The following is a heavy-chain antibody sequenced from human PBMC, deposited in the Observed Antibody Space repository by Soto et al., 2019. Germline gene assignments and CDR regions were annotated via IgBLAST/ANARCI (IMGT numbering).Heavy chain of an antibody. CDR2: IKYDGNEK. V-gene: IGHV3-7*03. D-gene: IGHD3-10*01. CDR3: ARDCYSGSGSFYTPTFDY. J-gene: IGHJ4*02. Sequence: EVQLVESGGGLVQPGGSVRLSCATSGFIFSNYWMSWVRQAPGKGLEWVANIKYDGNEKYYVDSVKGRFTISRDNAKNSLYLQLNSLRPEDTAVYYCARDCYSGSGSFYTPTFDYWGQGTLVNVSP. CDR1: GFIFSNYW.